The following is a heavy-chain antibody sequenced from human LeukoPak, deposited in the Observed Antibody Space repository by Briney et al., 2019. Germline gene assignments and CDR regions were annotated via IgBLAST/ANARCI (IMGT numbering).Heavy chain of an antibody. Sequence: SVKASCKASGGTFSSYAISWVRQAPGQGLEWMGGIIPIFGTANYAQKFQGRVTITADESTSTAYMELSSLRSEDTAVYYCARDDYAVRSGFDPWGQGTLVTVSS. V-gene: IGHV1-69*13. CDR1: GGTFSSYA. CDR2: IIPIFGTA. CDR3: ARDDYAVRSGFDP. J-gene: IGHJ5*02. D-gene: IGHD4-17*01.